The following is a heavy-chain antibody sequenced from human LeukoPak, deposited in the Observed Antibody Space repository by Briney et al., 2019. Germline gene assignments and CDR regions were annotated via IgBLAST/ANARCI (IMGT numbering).Heavy chain of an antibody. CDR3: ATDGLNTAMEIDY. J-gene: IGHJ4*02. D-gene: IGHD5-18*01. Sequence: EFQGRVTIIRDTSASTAYMELSSLRSEDTAVYYCATDGLNTAMEIDYWGQGTLVTVSS. V-gene: IGHV1-3*02.